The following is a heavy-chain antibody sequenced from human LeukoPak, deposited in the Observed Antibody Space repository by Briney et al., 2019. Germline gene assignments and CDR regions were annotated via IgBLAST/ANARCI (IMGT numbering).Heavy chain of an antibody. D-gene: IGHD4-17*01. CDR3: ARSGMGDYVLWSRYYYMDV. V-gene: IGHV4-34*01. J-gene: IGHJ6*03. CDR1: GGSFSGYY. CDR2: INHSGST. Sequence: PSETLSLTCAVYGGSFSGYYWSWIRQPPGKGLEWIGEINHSGSTNYNPSLKSRVTISVDTSKNQFSLKLSSVTAADTAVYYCARSGMGDYVLWSRYYYMDVWGKGTTVTISS.